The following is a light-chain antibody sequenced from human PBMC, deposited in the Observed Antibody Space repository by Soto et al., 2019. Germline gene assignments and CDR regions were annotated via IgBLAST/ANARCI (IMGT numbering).Light chain of an antibody. CDR1: QGLRSD. V-gene: IGKV1-13*02. J-gene: IGKJ4*01. Sequence: ALQLTQSPSSLSASVGDRVTITCRASQGLRSDLAWYQQKPGKAPKLLIYDASSLQSGVPSRFSGSGSGADFALTIFSLQPEDFATDYCQHADTFGGGTKVEIK. CDR3: QHADT. CDR2: DAS.